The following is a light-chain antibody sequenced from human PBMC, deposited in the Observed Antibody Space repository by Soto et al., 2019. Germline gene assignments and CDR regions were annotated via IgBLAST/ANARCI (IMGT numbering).Light chain of an antibody. CDR1: RSVSSRY. V-gene: IGKV3-20*01. Sequence: VFTQTPGTLSLSPGERATLSCRASRSVSSRYLAWYQQKPGQAPRLLIYGASSRATGIPARFSGSGSGTDFTLTISSLEPEDFAVYYCQQYNNWVTFGQGTRLEIK. J-gene: IGKJ5*01. CDR3: QQYNNWVT. CDR2: GAS.